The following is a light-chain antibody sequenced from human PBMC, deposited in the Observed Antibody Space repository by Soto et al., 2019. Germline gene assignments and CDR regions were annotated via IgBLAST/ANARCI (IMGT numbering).Light chain of an antibody. J-gene: IGLJ1*01. CDR3: CSYAGFYTYV. CDR2: DVR. CDR1: SSDVGDFDY. Sequence: QSVLTQPRSVSGSPGQSVTISCTGTSSDVGDFDYVSWYQQHPGNAPKLMIYDVRKRPSGVPDRFSGSKSGNTASLTISGLQAEDEADYYCCSYAGFYTYVFGTGTKLTVL. V-gene: IGLV2-11*01.